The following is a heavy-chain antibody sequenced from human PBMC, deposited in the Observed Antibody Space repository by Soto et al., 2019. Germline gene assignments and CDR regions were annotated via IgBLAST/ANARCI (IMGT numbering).Heavy chain of an antibody. J-gene: IGHJ6*03. V-gene: IGHV4-59*01. CDR3: ARMEGMVLAYYMDV. Sequence: SETLSLTCTVSGGSISSYYWSWIRQPPGKGLEWIGYIYYSGSTNYNPSLKSRVTISVDTSKNQFSLKLSSVTAADTAVYYCARMEGMVLAYYMDVWGKGTTVTVSS. D-gene: IGHD2-8*02. CDR1: GGSISSYY. CDR2: IYYSGST.